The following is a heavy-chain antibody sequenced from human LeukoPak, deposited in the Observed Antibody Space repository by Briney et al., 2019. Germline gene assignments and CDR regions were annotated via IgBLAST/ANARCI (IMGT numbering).Heavy chain of an antibody. CDR2: MNPNSGNT. J-gene: IGHJ5*02. CDR1: GYTFTSYD. Sequence: ASVKVSCKASGYTFTSYDINWVRQATGQGLEWMGWMNPNSGNTNYAQKLQGRVTMTTDTSTSTAYMELRSLRSDDTAVYYCARDGGYRNWFDPWGQGTLVTVSS. D-gene: IGHD5-18*01. CDR3: ARDGGYRNWFDP. V-gene: IGHV1-18*01.